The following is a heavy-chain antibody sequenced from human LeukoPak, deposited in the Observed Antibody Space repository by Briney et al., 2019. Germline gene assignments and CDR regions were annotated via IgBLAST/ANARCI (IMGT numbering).Heavy chain of an antibody. CDR2: IYYSGST. D-gene: IGHD3-16*01. CDR3: ARETSQKGAHYMDV. V-gene: IGHV4-59*01. Sequence: SETLSLTCTVSGGSISSYYWSWIRQPPGKGLEWIGYIYYSGSTNYKSSLKSRVTISVDTSKNQFSLKLSSVTAADTAVYYCARETSQKGAHYMDVWGKGTTVTVSS. J-gene: IGHJ6*03. CDR1: GGSISSYY.